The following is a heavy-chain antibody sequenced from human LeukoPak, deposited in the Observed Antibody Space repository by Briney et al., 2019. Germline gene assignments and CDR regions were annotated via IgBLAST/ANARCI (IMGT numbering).Heavy chain of an antibody. CDR2: ITSDGST. Sequence: GGTLRLSCEASGLNFSNFGMSWVRQAPGKGLEWVSGITSDGSTYYADSVRGRFIISRDNSKNTLYLQMNSLRAEDRALYYCARDSPIAYGDYGYYHYYMDVWGKGTTVTISS. D-gene: IGHD4-17*01. V-gene: IGHV3-23*01. J-gene: IGHJ6*03. CDR1: GLNFSNFG. CDR3: ARDSPIAYGDYGYYHYYMDV.